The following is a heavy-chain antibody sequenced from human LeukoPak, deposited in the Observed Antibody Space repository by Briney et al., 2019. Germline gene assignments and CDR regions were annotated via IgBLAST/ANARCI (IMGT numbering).Heavy chain of an antibody. J-gene: IGHJ4*02. D-gene: IGHD6-19*01. V-gene: IGHV3-23*01. Sequence: AGGSLRLSCAASGFTFSTFDMSWVRQAPGKGLEWVSGISGSGGSTYYADSVKGRFTISRDNSKNTLYLQMNTLRVEDTAVYYCARGWGSSGWYDYWGQGALVTVSS. CDR1: GFTFSTFD. CDR3: ARGWGSSGWYDY. CDR2: ISGSGGST.